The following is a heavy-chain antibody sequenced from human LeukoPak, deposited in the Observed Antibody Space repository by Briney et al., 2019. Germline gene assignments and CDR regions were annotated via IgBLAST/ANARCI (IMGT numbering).Heavy chain of an antibody. CDR2: ISYDGSNK. D-gene: IGHD3-10*01. J-gene: IGHJ4*02. CDR1: GFTFSSYG. CDR3: ATARDFGELFFDY. Sequence: GGSLRLSCAASGFTFSSYGMHWVRQAPGKGLEWVAVISYDGSNKYYADSVKGRFTISRDNSKNTLYLQMNSLRAEDTAVYYCATARDFGELFFDYWGQGTLATVSS. V-gene: IGHV3-30*03.